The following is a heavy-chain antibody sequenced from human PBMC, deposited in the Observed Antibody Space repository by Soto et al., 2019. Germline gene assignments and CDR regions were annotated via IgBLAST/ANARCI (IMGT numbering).Heavy chain of an antibody. Sequence: QVQVVQSGDEVKKPGASVKVSCKASGYTFTNYGFSWVRQAPGQGLEWMGWISGYNGNTKYAEKFEGRGTMTTDTSTSTADMELRSLRSDDTAVYYCAREGQAPYYYYGMDVWGQGTAVTVSS. CDR3: AREGQAPYYYYGMDV. CDR2: ISGYNGNT. J-gene: IGHJ6*02. V-gene: IGHV1-18*01. CDR1: GYTFTNYG.